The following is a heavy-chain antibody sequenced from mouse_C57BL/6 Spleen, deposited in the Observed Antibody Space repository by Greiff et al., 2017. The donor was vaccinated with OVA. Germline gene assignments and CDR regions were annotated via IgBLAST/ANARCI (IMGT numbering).Heavy chain of an antibody. CDR2: ISDGGSYT. J-gene: IGHJ2*01. V-gene: IGHV5-4*01. CDR3: ARDIASWGY. Sequence: EVQLVESGGGLVKPGGSLKLSCAASGFTFSSYAMSWVRQTPEKRLEWVATISDGGSYTYYPDNVKGRFTISRDNAKNNLYLQMSHLKSEDTAMYYCARDIASWGYWGQGTTLTVSS. CDR1: GFTFSSYA.